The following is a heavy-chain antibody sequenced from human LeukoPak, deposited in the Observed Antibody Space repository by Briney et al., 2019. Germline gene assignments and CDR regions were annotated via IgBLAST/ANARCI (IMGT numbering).Heavy chain of an antibody. CDR3: ARVVGNSWLGS. CDR2: IYSTGTT. J-gene: IGHJ5*01. CDR1: GGSIYSYY. V-gene: IGHV4-59*01. Sequence: SETLSLTCTVSGGSIYSYYWGWIRLPPGKGLEWIGYIYSTGTTNYNPSLKSRVTISVDTSKNQLSLKLISVTAADTAVYYCARVVGNSWLGSWGQGTLVTVSA.